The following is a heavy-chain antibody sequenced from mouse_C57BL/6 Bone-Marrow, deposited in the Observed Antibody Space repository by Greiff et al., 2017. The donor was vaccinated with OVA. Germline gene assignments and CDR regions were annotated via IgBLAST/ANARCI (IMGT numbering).Heavy chain of an antibody. D-gene: IGHD1-1*01. J-gene: IGHJ1*03. Sequence: QVHLKQSGAELVKPGASVKLSCKASGYTFTEYTIHWVKQRSGQGLEWIGWFYPGSGSIKYNEKFKDKATLTADKSSSTVYMELSRLTSEDSAVYFCARHGKGGYYGSSYWYFDVWGTGTTVTVSS. CDR2: FYPGSGSI. CDR1: GYTFTEYT. V-gene: IGHV1-62-2*01. CDR3: ARHGKGGYYGSSYWYFDV.